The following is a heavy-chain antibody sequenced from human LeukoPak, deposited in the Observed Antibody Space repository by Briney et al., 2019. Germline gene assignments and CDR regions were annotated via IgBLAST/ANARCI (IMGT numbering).Heavy chain of an antibody. CDR3: ARPEVATTYFDF. CDR2: LTPIFGTA. CDR1: GGTFSTYE. Sequence: SVKVSCKVSGGTFSTYEINWVRQAPGQGLEWMGGLTPIFGTANYAQKFQGRVKITADGSTSTGCMELSSLTSEDTAVYYCARPEVATTYFDFWGQGTLVTVSS. V-gene: IGHV1-69*01. D-gene: IGHD5-12*01. J-gene: IGHJ4*02.